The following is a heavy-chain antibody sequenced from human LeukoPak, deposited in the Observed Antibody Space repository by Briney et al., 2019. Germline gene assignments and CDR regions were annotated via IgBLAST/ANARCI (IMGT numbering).Heavy chain of an antibody. CDR3: ARDAGSGWFRGTPDY. D-gene: IGHD6-19*01. CDR1: GGSITTGNFY. Sequence: SQTLSLTCAVSGGSITTGNFYWTWVRQPPGKGLEWIGHIYHSGSPNYNPSLKSRILLSVDTSKNQISLNLTSMTAADTAVYYCARDAGSGWFRGTPDYWGQGTLVTVSS. J-gene: IGHJ4*02. CDR2: IYHSGSP. V-gene: IGHV4-30-4*01.